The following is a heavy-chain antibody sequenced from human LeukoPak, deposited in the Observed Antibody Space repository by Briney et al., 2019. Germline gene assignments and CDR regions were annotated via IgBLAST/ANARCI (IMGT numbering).Heavy chain of an antibody. Sequence: SETLSLTCAVYGGSFSGYYWSWIRQPPGKGLEWIGEINHSGSTNYNPSLKSRVTISVDTSKNQFSLKLSSVTAADTAVYYCARGRSSGWRTYYFDYWGQGTLVTVSS. CDR1: GGSFSGYY. CDR3: ARGRSSGWRTYYFDY. V-gene: IGHV4-34*01. CDR2: INHSGST. J-gene: IGHJ4*02. D-gene: IGHD6-19*01.